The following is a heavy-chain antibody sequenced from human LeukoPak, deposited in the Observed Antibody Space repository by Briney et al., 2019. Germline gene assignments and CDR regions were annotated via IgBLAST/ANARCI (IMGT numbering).Heavy chain of an antibody. D-gene: IGHD6-19*01. CDR2: VNPNSGGT. CDR1: GYTFTGYY. J-gene: IGHJ6*02. V-gene: IGHV1-2*04. CDR3: ARGGYSSGWAYYYGMDV. Sequence: ASVKVSCKASGYTFTGYYMHWVRQAPGQGLEWMGWVNPNSGGTNYAQKFQGWVTMTRDTSISTAYMELSRLRSDDTAVYYCARGGYSSGWAYYYGMDVWGQGTTVTVSS.